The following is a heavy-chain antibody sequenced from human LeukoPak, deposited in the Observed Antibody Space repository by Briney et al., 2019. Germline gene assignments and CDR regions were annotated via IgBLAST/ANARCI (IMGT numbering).Heavy chain of an antibody. CDR3: ARTYSSSWSRTYFDY. V-gene: IGHV3-72*01. J-gene: IGHJ4*02. CDR1: GFIFSDHY. Sequence: GGSLRLSCAASGFIFSDHYMDWVRQAPGKGLEWVGRTRNKANGYTTEYAASVKGRFTVSRDDSKNSLYLQMNSLKTEDTAVYYCARTYSSSWSRTYFDYRGQGTLVTVSS. D-gene: IGHD6-13*01. CDR2: TRNKANGYTT.